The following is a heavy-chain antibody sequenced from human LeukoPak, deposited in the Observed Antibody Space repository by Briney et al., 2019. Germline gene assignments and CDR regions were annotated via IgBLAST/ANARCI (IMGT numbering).Heavy chain of an antibody. CDR1: GFTFSSYS. D-gene: IGHD2-21*01. CDR3: ARVSIAIPFDY. CDR2: ISSSSSTI. V-gene: IGHV3-48*01. J-gene: IGHJ4*02. Sequence: GGSLRLSCAASGFTFSSYSMNWVRQAPWKGLEWVSYISSSSSTIYYADSVKGRFTISRDNSKNTVYLQMNSLRAEDTAVYYCARVSIAIPFDYWGQGTLVTVSS.